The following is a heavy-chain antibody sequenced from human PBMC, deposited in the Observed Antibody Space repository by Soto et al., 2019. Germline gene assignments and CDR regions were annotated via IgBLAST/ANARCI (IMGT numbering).Heavy chain of an antibody. CDR1: GYTFTGYY. D-gene: IGHD3-16*01. V-gene: IGHV1-2*02. CDR3: ARDFEGDFLGNAFDI. CDR2: INPNSGGT. J-gene: IGHJ3*02. Sequence: QVQLVQSGAEVKKPGASVKVSCKASGYTFTGYYMHWVRQAPGQGLEWMGWINPNSGGTNYAQKFQGRVTMTRDTSISTAYMELSRLRSDDTAVYYCARDFEGDFLGNAFDIWGQGTMVTVSS.